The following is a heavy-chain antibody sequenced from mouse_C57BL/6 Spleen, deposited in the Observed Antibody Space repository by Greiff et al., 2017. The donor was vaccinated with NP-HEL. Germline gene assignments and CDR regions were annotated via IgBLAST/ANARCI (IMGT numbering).Heavy chain of an antibody. CDR2: IYPGDGDT. CDR3: ARADHYYAMDY. Sequence: QVQLKQSGAELVKPGASVKISCKASGYAFSSYWMNWVKQRPGKGLEWIGQIYPGDGDTNYNGKFKGKATLTADKSSSTAYMQLSSLTSEDSAVYFCARADHYYAMDYWGQGTSVTVSS. J-gene: IGHJ4*01. V-gene: IGHV1-80*01. CDR1: GYAFSSYW.